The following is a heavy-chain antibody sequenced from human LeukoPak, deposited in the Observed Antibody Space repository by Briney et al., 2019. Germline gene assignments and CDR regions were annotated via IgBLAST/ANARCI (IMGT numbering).Heavy chain of an antibody. D-gene: IGHD2-2*02. Sequence: PGGSLSLSCAASGFKFDDYGMSWVRQVSGKGLEWVSGINWNGGSRGYADSVKGRFTISRDNAKNSVYLQMNSLRSEDTAFYHCARDRCSSTSCYNTPNWFDPWGQGTLVTVSS. V-gene: IGHV3-20*01. CDR3: ARDRCSSTSCYNTPNWFDP. CDR2: INWNGGSR. J-gene: IGHJ5*02. CDR1: GFKFDDYG.